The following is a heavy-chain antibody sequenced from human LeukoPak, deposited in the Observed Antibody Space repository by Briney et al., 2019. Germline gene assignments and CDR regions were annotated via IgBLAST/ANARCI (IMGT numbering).Heavy chain of an antibody. CDR3: AREGSSGYSFDY. Sequence: GASVKVSCKASGYTFTSYYMHWVRQAPGQGLEWMGIINPGGGSTSYAQKFQGRVTMTRDTSTSTVYMELSSLRSEDTAVYYCAREGSSGYSFDYWGQGTLVTVSS. V-gene: IGHV1-46*01. J-gene: IGHJ4*02. CDR1: GYTFTSYY. CDR2: INPGGGST. D-gene: IGHD3-22*01.